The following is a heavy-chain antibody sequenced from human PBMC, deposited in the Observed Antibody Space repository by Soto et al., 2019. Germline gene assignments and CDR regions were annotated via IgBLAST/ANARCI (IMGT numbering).Heavy chain of an antibody. J-gene: IGHJ4*02. CDR2: IWYDGSNK. D-gene: IGHD3-9*01. CDR3: AIGYDILPGYYTTGY. V-gene: IGHV3-33*01. CDR1: GFTFSSYG. Sequence: GGSLRLSCAASGFTFSSYGMHWVRQAPGKGLEWVAVIWYDGSNKYYADSVKGRFTISRDNSKNTLYLQMNSLRAEDTAVYYCAIGYDILPGYYTTGYWGQGTLVTVSS.